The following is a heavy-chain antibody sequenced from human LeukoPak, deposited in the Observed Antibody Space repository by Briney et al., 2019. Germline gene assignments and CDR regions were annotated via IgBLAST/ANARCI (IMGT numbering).Heavy chain of an antibody. CDR2: IYPGDSDT. CDR3: ARPGTDYYDSSGRFDAFDI. Sequence: GESLKISCKGSGYSFTSYWIGWERQMPGKGLEWMGIIYPGDSDTRYSPSFQGQVTISADKSISTAYLQWSSLKASDTAMYYCARPGTDYYDSSGRFDAFDIWGQGTMVTVSS. J-gene: IGHJ3*02. CDR1: GYSFTSYW. V-gene: IGHV5-51*01. D-gene: IGHD3-22*01.